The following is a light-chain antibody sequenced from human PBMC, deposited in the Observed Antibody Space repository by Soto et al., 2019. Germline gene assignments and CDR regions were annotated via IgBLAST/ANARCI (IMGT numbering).Light chain of an antibody. CDR2: DAS. CDR1: QSVSSY. Sequence: EIVLTQSPATLSLSPGERATLSCRASQSVSSYLAWYQQKPGQAPRLLIYDASNRATGIPARFSGSGSGTDFTLTISSLEPEDFAVYYCQQRSNLRLPFGGGTKVEIK. J-gene: IGKJ4*01. CDR3: QQRSNLRLP. V-gene: IGKV3-11*01.